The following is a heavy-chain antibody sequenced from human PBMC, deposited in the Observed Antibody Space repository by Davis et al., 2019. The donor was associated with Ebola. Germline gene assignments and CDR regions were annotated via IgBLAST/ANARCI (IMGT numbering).Heavy chain of an antibody. J-gene: IGHJ2*01. CDR3: AKEIRHDNWSFAL. CDR2: IGRDGKDQ. D-gene: IGHD3-22*01. CDR1: GFTFRDHG. Sequence: GESLKISCVGSGFTFRDHGMQWVRQAPGKGLEWVAVIGRDGKDQFSADSVKGRFIFSRYNSKNTMYLHMYSLRIEDTAVYYCAKEIRHDNWSFALWGRGTLVTVS. V-gene: IGHV3-30*18.